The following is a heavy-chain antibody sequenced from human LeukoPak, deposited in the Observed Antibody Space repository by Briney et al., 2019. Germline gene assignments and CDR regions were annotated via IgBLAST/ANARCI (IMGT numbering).Heavy chain of an antibody. CDR3: ARVGITMIVVDSPGAFDI. V-gene: IGHV1-2*02. CDR2: INPNSGGT. CDR1: GGTFSSYA. D-gene: IGHD3-22*01. J-gene: IGHJ3*02. Sequence: ASVKVSCKASGGTFSSYAISWVRQAPGQGLEWMGWINPNSGGTNYAQKFQGRVTMTRDTSISTAYMELSRLRSDDTAVYYCARVGITMIVVDSPGAFDIWGQGTMVTVSS.